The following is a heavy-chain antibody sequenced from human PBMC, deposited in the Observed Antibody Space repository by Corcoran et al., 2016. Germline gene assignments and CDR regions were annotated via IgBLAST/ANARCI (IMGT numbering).Heavy chain of an antibody. D-gene: IGHD2-2*01. CDR2: IYYFGST. J-gene: IGHJ6*02. V-gene: IGHV4-38-2*01. CDR3: STSSCNPHGMDV. CDR1: GYSISSGYY. Sequence: QVQLQESGPGLVKASETLSLTCSVSGYSISSGYYWGWIRQPPGKGLEWIGSIYYFGSTYYNPSLKSRFTISLDTSTNQFSLKLSSVTAADTAVLYCSTSSCNPHGMDVWGQGTTVTVAS.